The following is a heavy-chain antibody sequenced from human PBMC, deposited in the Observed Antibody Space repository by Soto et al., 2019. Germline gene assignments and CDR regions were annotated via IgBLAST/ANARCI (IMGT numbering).Heavy chain of an antibody. V-gene: IGHV4-59*01. CDR1: GGSINNYY. CDR3: ARDTLIAVAGTLFYYYYGMDV. D-gene: IGHD6-19*01. CDR2: IYYSGST. Sequence: PSETLSLTCTVSGGSINNYYWSWIRQPPGKGLEWIGYIYYSGSTNYNPSLRSRVTISVDTSKNQFSLKLSSVTAADTAVYYCARDTLIAVAGTLFYYYYGMDVWGQGTTVTV. J-gene: IGHJ6*02.